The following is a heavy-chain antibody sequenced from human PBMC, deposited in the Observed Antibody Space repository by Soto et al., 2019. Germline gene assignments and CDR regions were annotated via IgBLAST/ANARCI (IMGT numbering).Heavy chain of an antibody. CDR2: IYYSGST. J-gene: IGHJ4*02. V-gene: IGHV4-61*01. D-gene: IGHD2-21*02. CDR3: ATTRFTLACGGDCWPFDY. CDR1: GGSVSSGSYY. Sequence: QVQLQESGPGLVKPSETLSLTCTVSGGSVSSGSYYWSWIRQPPGKGLEWIGYIYYSGSTNYNPSLKSRVTLSVDTSKHQFSLKRSSVTAADTAVYYCATTRFTLACGGDCWPFDYWGQGTLVTVSS.